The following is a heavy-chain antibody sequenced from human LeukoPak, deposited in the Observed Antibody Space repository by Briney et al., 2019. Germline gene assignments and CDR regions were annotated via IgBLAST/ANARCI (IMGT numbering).Heavy chain of an antibody. CDR1: GDSVSSNSAA. Sequence: SQTLSLTCAISGDSVSSNSAAWNWIRQSPSRGLEWLGRTYYRSKWYNDYAVSVKSRITINPDTSKNQFSLQLNSVTPEDTAVYYCARDNFIGTAMVLDDAFDIWGQGTMVTVSS. CDR3: ARDNFIGTAMVLDDAFDI. D-gene: IGHD5-18*01. V-gene: IGHV6-1*01. CDR2: TYYRSKWYN. J-gene: IGHJ3*02.